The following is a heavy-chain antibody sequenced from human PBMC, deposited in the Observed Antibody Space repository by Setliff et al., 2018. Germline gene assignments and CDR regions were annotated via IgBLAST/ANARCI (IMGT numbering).Heavy chain of an antibody. J-gene: IGHJ4*02. CDR2: ITRDGSET. D-gene: IGHD6-19*01. V-gene: IGHV3-74*01. CDR3: ARETAVAGQYYFDY. CDR1: GFTFSNYW. Sequence: GGSLRLSCTASGFTFSNYWMHWVRQAPGKGLIWVSRITRDGSETSYADSVKGRFTVSRDNAKNTLYLQMTSLRADDTAVYYCARETAVAGQYYFDYCGQGTLVTVSS.